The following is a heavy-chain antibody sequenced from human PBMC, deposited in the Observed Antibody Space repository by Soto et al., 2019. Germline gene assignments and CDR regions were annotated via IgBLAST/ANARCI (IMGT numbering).Heavy chain of an antibody. D-gene: IGHD2-8*01. CDR3: ARTVLMVYTKGGYEPNFEY. CDR2: INPNSGGT. J-gene: IGHJ4*02. V-gene: IGHV1-2*02. Sequence: ASVKVSCKASGYAFTGYYMHWVRQAPGQGLEWMGWINPNSGGTNYAQKFRGRVTMTRDTSISTAYMELSRLRSGDTAVYYCARTVLMVYTKGGYEPNFEYWGQGTMVTVSS. CDR1: GYAFTGYY.